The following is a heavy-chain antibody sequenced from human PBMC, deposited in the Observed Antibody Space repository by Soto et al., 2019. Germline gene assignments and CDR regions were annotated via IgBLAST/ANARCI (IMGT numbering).Heavy chain of an antibody. CDR3: AREVVAATYWFDP. CDR2: ISSSSSYI. V-gene: IGHV3-21*01. Sequence: EVQLVVSGGGLVKPGGSLRLSCAASGFTFSSYSMNWVRQAPGKGLEWVSSISSSSSYIYYADSVKGRFTISRDNAKNSLYLQMNSLRAEDTAVYYCAREVVAATYWFDPWGQGTLVTVSS. J-gene: IGHJ5*02. D-gene: IGHD2-15*01. CDR1: GFTFSSYS.